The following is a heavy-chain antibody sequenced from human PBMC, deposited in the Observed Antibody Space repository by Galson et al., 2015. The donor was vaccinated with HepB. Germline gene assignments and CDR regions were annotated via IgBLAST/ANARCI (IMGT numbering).Heavy chain of an antibody. CDR3: TRDVNIVGATLVYTYGV. CDR1: GFTFGDYA. CDR2: IRSKAYGGTT. J-gene: IGHJ6*02. Sequence: SLRLSCAASGFTFGDYAMSWVRQAPGKGLEWVGFIRSKAYGGTTEYAASVKGRFTISRDDSKSIAYLQMNSLKTEDTAVYYCTRDVNIVGATLVYTYGVWGQGTTVTVSS. V-gene: IGHV3-49*04. D-gene: IGHD1-26*01.